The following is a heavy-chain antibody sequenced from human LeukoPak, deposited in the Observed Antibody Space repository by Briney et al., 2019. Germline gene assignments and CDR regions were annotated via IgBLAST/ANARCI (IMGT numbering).Heavy chain of an antibody. J-gene: IGHJ4*02. CDR3: ARDIYYAGY. Sequence: GGSLRLSCAASGFTFSSYEMNWVRQAPGKGLEWVSYISSSGSTIYYADSVKGRFTISRDNAKNTLYLQMNSLRAEDTAVYYCARDIYYAGYWGQGTLVTVSS. CDR2: ISSSGSTI. V-gene: IGHV3-48*03. D-gene: IGHD3-10*01. CDR1: GFTFSSYE.